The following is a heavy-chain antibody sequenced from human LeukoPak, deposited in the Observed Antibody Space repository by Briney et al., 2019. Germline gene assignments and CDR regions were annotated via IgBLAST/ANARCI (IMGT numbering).Heavy chain of an antibody. D-gene: IGHD4/OR15-4a*01. CDR1: GYTFTGYY. J-gene: IGHJ4*02. CDR3: ARAGFMVPAGYFDY. V-gene: IGHV1-2*02. CDR2: INPNSGGT. Sequence: PGGSLRLSCAASGYTFTGYYMHWVRQAPGQGLEWMGWINPNSGGTNYAQRFQGRVTMTRDTSISTAYMELNRLRSDDTAVYYCARAGFMVPAGYFDYWGQGTLVTVSS.